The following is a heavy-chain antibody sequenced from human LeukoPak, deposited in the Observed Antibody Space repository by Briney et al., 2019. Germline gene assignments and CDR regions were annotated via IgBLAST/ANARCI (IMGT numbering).Heavy chain of an antibody. CDR2: IKQDGSEK. Sequence: GGSLRLSCAASGFTFSSYWMSWVRQAPGKGREWVANIKQDGSEKYYVDSVKGRFTISRDNAKNSLYLQMNSLRAEDTAVYYCARYSSGWYPYYFDYWGQGTLVTVSS. J-gene: IGHJ4*02. CDR3: ARYSSGWYPYYFDY. V-gene: IGHV3-7*01. D-gene: IGHD6-19*01. CDR1: GFTFSSYW.